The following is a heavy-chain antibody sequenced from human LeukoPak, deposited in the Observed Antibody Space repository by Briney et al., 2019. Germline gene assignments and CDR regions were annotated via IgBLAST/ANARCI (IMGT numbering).Heavy chain of an antibody. Sequence: PGGSLGLSCAASGFTFSSYAMSWVRQAPGKGLEWVSAISAGGGSSYYADSVKGRFTISRDNSKNTLYLQMNSLRAEDTAVYYCAKDPKGYDTDYWGQGTLVTVSS. CDR1: GFTFSSYA. J-gene: IGHJ4*02. CDR3: AKDPKGYDTDY. V-gene: IGHV3-23*01. D-gene: IGHD3-22*01. CDR2: ISAGGGSS.